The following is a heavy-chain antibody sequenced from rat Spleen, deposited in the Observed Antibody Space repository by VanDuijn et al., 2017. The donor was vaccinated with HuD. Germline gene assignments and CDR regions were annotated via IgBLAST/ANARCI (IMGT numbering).Heavy chain of an antibody. CDR1: GFTFSDYY. J-gene: IGHJ1*01. D-gene: IGHD1-4*01. CDR2: ISYDGSST. CDR3: ARQGGYNYDWYFDF. Sequence: EVQLVESDGGLVQPGRSLKLSCAASGFTFSDYYMAWVRQAPTKGLEWVATISYDGSSTYYRDSVKGRFTISRDNAKSTLYLQMDSLRSEDTATYYCARQGGYNYDWYFDFWGPGTMVTVSS. V-gene: IGHV5-29*01.